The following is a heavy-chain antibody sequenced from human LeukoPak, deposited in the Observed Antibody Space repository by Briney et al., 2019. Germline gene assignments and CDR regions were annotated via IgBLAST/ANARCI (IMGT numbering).Heavy chain of an antibody. Sequence: SVKVSCKASGGTFSSYAISWVRQAPGQGLEWMGRIIPIFGIANYAQEFQGRVTITADKSTSTAYMELSSLRSEDTAVYYCARVGADTYYYYYYGMDVWGQGTTVTVSS. CDR2: IIPIFGIA. D-gene: IGHD1-26*01. CDR1: GGTFSSYA. CDR3: ARVGADTYYYYYYGMDV. V-gene: IGHV1-69*04. J-gene: IGHJ6*02.